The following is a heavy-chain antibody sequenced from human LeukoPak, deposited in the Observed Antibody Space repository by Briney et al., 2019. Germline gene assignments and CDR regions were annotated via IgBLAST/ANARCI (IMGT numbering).Heavy chain of an antibody. CDR1: GGSISSYY. CDR2: IYTSGST. V-gene: IGHV4-4*07. CDR3: ARDYYGSGSLYYFDY. D-gene: IGHD3-10*01. Sequence: SETLSLTCTVSGGSISSYYWSWIRQPAGKGLEWIGRIYTSGSTNYNPSLKSRVTISVDKSKNQFSLKLSSVTAADTAVYYCARDYYGSGSLYYFDYWGQGTLVTLSS. J-gene: IGHJ4*02.